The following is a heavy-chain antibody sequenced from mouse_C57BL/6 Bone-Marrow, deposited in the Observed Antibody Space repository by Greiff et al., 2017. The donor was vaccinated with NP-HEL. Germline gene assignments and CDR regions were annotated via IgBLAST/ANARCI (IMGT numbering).Heavy chain of an antibody. CDR1: GYSFTDYN. J-gene: IGHJ4*01. D-gene: IGHD1-1*01. CDR2: INPNYGTT. V-gene: IGHV1-39*01. Sequence: LQESGPELVKPGASVKISCKASGYSFTDYNMNWVKQSNGKSLEWIGVINPNYGTTSYNQKFKGKATLTVDKSSSTAYMQLNSLTSEDSAVYYCASYGSSYDYAMDYWGQGTSVTVSS. CDR3: ASYGSSYDYAMDY.